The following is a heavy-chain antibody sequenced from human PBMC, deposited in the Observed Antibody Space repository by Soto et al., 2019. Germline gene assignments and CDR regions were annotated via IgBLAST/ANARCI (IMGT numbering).Heavy chain of an antibody. CDR3: AKLLEQNFDY. Sequence: EVQLLESGGGLIQPGGSLRLSCASSGFTFSTHALSWVRQAPGKGLEWVSTISSGGSTNYGDSVRGRFDISRDNSKNTLYLQRNSLRAEDTAVYYCAKLLEQNFDYWGQGTLVTVSS. J-gene: IGHJ4*02. CDR2: ISSGGST. CDR1: GFTFSTHA. V-gene: IGHV3-23*01.